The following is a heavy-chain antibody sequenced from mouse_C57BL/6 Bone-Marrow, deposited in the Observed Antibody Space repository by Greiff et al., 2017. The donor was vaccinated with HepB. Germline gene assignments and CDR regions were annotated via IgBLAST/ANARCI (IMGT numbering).Heavy chain of an antibody. D-gene: IGHD1-1*01. Sequence: VQLQQSGAELVKPGASVKMSCKASGYTFTSYWITWVKQRPGQGLEWIGDIYPGSGSTNYNEKFKSKATLTVDTSSSTAYMPLSSLTSEDSAVYYCARFTTVVARMDYWGQGTSVTVSS. CDR3: ARFTTVVARMDY. V-gene: IGHV1-55*01. CDR2: IYPGSGST. CDR1: GYTFTSYW. J-gene: IGHJ4*01.